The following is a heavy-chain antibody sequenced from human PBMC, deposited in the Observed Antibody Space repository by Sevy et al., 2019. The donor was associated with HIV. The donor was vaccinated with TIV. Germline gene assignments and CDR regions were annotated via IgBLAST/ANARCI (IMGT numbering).Heavy chain of an antibody. J-gene: IGHJ4*02. V-gene: IGHV3-23*01. D-gene: IGHD3-16*01. Sequence: GGSLRLSCAASAFSFNTYAMSWVRRAPGKGLEWVSTISGSGDSTFYSDSVKGRFTISRDNSKNTLYLQMNSLRAEYMAVYYCAKPRGSFYFDYWGQGTLVTVSS. CDR3: AKPRGSFYFDY. CDR2: ISGSGDST. CDR1: AFSFNTYA.